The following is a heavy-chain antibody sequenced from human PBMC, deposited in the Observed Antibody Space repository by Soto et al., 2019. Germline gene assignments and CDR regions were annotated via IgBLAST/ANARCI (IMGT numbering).Heavy chain of an antibody. CDR3: XXXXXXSLN. CDR1: GYTFTSYG. V-gene: IGHV1-18*01. Sequence: QVQLVQSGAEVKKPGASVKVSCKASGYTFTSYGISWVRQAPGQGLEWMGWIRAYNGNTNYPQKLRGRVTMTTDTXXXXXXXXXXXXXXXXXXXXXXXXXXXXSLNWGQGTLVTVSS. J-gene: IGHJ4*02. CDR2: IRAYNGNT.